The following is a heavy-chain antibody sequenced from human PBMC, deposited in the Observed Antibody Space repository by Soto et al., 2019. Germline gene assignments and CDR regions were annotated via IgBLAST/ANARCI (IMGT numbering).Heavy chain of an antibody. V-gene: IGHV4-31*01. CDR3: AKGVRGVPNWFDP. Sequence: QVQLQESGPGLVRPSQTLSISCTVSGGSISNSANHWSWIRQHPGEGLEGIGYIYYSGGTYYSPSLKGLVNRTIDASKNQFSLKLSSVTAADTAVYYCAKGVRGVPNWFDPWGQGTLVTVSS. CDR2: IYYSGGT. CDR1: GGSISNSANH. D-gene: IGHD3-10*01. J-gene: IGHJ5*02.